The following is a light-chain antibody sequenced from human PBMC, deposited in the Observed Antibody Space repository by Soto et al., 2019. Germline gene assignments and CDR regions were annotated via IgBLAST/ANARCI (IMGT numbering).Light chain of an antibody. J-gene: IGKJ4*01. CDR3: QQYYGAPLT. Sequence: DIVMTQSPDSLAVSLGGRATINCKSSQSLLSNGRNYLVWHQQKPGQPPKVLITWASTRVSGVPDRFSGSGSGIDFTFTISSLQAEDVAVYYCQQYYGAPLTFGGGTKVEIK. CDR1: QSLLSNGRNY. V-gene: IGKV4-1*01. CDR2: WAS.